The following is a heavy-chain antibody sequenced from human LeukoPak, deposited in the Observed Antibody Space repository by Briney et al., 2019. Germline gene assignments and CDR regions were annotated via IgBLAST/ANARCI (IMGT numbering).Heavy chain of an antibody. CDR3: AAWTTDGDNVRGY. CDR1: GDSISTYF. V-gene: IGHV4-4*07. D-gene: IGHD4-17*01. CDR2: IYGSGST. Sequence: SETLSLTCTVSGDSISTYFCSWIRQPAGKGLEWIGRIYGSGSTNYNPSLKNRVTMSRDTSKNQFSLKVRSVTVADTAMYYCAAWTTDGDNVRGYWGPGTLVTVSS. J-gene: IGHJ4*02.